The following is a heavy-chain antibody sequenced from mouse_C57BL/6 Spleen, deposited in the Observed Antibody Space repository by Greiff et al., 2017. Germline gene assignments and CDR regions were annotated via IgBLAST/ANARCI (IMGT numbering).Heavy chain of an antibody. CDR3: ARDHYGSSFFDY. J-gene: IGHJ2*01. V-gene: IGHV1-52*01. CDR2: IDPSDSET. Sequence: QVQLQQPGAELVRPGSSVKLSCKASGYTFTSYWMHWVKQRPIQGLEWIGNIDPSDSETHYNQKFKDKATLIVDKSSSTAYMQLSSLTSEDSAVYYCARDHYGSSFFDYWGQGTTLTVSS. CDR1: GYTFTSYW. D-gene: IGHD1-1*01.